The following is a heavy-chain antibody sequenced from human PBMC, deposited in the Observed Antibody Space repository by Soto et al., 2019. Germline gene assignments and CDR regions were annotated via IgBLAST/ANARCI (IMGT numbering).Heavy chain of an antibody. CDR1: GGTFSSYA. CDR3: ARGASVDYYDSSGYAPAPCYYYGMDV. CDR2: IIPIFGTA. Sequence: SVKVSCKASGGTFSSYAISWVRQAPGQGLEWMGGIIPIFGTANYAQKFQGRVTITADESTSTAYMELSSLRSEDTAVYYCARGASVDYYDSSGYAPAPCYYYGMDVWGQGTTVTVSS. J-gene: IGHJ6*02. D-gene: IGHD3-22*01. V-gene: IGHV1-69*13.